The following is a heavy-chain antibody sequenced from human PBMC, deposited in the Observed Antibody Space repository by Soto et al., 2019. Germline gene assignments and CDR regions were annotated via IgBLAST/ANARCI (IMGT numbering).Heavy chain of an antibody. CDR3: AQDQRAAHGMDV. CDR2: ISWDGSSS. CDR1: GFTFEDYT. Sequence: VQLVESGGLAVQPGGSLRLSCAASGFTFEDYTMHWVRQVPGKGLEWVALISWDGSSSEYAASVKGRFTVSRDNSKDSLYLQLTSLRIEDTALYYCAQDQRAAHGMDVWGRGTAVTVSS. D-gene: IGHD2-15*01. J-gene: IGHJ6*02. V-gene: IGHV3-43*01.